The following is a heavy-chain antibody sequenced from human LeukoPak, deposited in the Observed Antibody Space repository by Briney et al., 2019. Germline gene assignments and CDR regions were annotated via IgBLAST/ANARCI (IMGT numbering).Heavy chain of an antibody. D-gene: IGHD1-14*01. CDR3: AKDPENKDAFDI. CDR1: GFTFSSYW. J-gene: IGHJ3*02. CDR2: INFDGSST. Sequence: GGSLRLSCAASGFTFSSYWMNWVRQAPGNGLEWVSRINFDGSSTSYADSVKGRFTISRDNAKNTLFLQMNSLRAEDTAVYYCAKDPENKDAFDIWGQGTMVTVSS. V-gene: IGHV3-74*01.